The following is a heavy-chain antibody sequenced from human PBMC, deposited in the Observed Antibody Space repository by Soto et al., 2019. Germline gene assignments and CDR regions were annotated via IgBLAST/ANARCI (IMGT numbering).Heavy chain of an antibody. J-gene: IGHJ6*02. V-gene: IGHV1-69*01. Sequence: QVQLVQSGAEVKKPGSSVKVSCKASGGTFSSYAISWVRQAPGQGLEWMGGIIPIFGTANYAQKFQGRVMITADESTSAAYMKRSSRRSDDTAVSYCARKFRSGYSDYYYGMDDTGQGTTVTFSS. CDR2: IIPIFGTA. D-gene: IGHD3-3*01. CDR3: ARKFRSGYSDYYYGMDD. CDR1: GGTFSSYA.